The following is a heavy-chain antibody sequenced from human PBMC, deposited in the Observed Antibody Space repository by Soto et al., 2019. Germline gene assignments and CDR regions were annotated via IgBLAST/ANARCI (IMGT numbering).Heavy chain of an antibody. Sequence: QVQLQESGPGLVKPSQTLSLTCTVSGGSISSGGYYWSWIRQHPGKGLEWIGYISYSGSTYYNPSLKSRVTISIDTSKNQLSLKLSSVTAADTAVYYCARAQGGASHYQHLGAFYIWGQGTMVTVSA. J-gene: IGHJ3*02. D-gene: IGHD1-26*01. CDR3: ARAQGGASHYQHLGAFYI. CDR1: GGSISSGGYY. V-gene: IGHV4-31*03. CDR2: ISYSGST.